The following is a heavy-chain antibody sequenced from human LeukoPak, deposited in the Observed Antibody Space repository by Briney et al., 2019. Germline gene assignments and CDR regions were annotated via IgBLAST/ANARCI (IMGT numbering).Heavy chain of an antibody. CDR3: ARHGAYYDSFLFYY. CDR2: INHSGST. V-gene: IGHV4-34*01. Sequence: PSETLSLTCAVYGGSFSGYYWSWIRQPPRKGLEWIGEINHSGSTNYNPSLKSRVTISVDTSKNQFSLKLSSVTAADTAVYYCARHGAYYDSFLFYYWGQGTLVTVSS. CDR1: GGSFSGYY. J-gene: IGHJ4*02. D-gene: IGHD3-22*01.